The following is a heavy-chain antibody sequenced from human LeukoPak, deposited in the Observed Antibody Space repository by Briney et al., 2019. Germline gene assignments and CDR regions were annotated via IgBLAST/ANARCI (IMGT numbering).Heavy chain of an antibody. Sequence: PGGSLRLSCAASGFTFSNFAMHWVRQAPGKGLEWVAGISYDAGKTYYADSVRGRFTITRDTSKNTLYLQMNGLRAEDTAFYYCARDSGRAATYFNYWGQGTLVTVSS. CDR3: ARDSGRAATYFNY. CDR1: GFTFSNFA. D-gene: IGHD2-15*01. J-gene: IGHJ4*02. CDR2: ISYDAGKT. V-gene: IGHV3-30*04.